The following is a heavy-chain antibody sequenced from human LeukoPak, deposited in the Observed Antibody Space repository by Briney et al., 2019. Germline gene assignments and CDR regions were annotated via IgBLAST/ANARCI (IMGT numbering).Heavy chain of an antibody. D-gene: IGHD2-21*02. CDR2: IYYSGTT. CDR1: GDSASPYF. J-gene: IGHJ4*02. V-gene: IGHV4-59*08. Sequence: SETLSLTCSVSGDSASPYFWSWIRQPPGKGLGWIGYIYYSGTTNYNPSLESLVTISIDTSKDQFSLKVNSVTAADTAVYYCARLTVGLYFDYWGQGNLVTVSS. CDR3: ARLTVGLYFDY.